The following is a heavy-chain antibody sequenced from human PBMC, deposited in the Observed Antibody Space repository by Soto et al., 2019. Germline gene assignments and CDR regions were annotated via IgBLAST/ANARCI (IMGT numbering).Heavy chain of an antibody. CDR2: IWYDGSKK. CDR3: ARDASYYSLWSGYYPSRNGMDV. CDR1: GFTFSSFG. V-gene: IGHV3-33*01. J-gene: IGHJ6*02. Sequence: VGSLRLSCAASGFTFSSFGMHWVRQAPGKGLEWVSLIWYDGSKKSYGDSVEGRFTISRDNSRNTVYLQMNSLRADDTAVYYCARDASYYSLWSGYYPSRNGMDVWGQGTTGTVSS. D-gene: IGHD3-3*01.